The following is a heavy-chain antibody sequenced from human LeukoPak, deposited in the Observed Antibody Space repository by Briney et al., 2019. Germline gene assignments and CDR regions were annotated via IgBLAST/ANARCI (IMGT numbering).Heavy chain of an antibody. CDR1: AFTFSDYG. CDR3: VKESATNASVHFDY. J-gene: IGHJ4*02. D-gene: IGHD5/OR15-5a*01. Sequence: GGSLRLSCAASAFTFSDYGMHRVRQAPGKGLEWVAVIWSDGSNRFYAGSVKGRFTISRDNTQNTLFLQMSRLRSEDTAVYYCVKESATNASVHFDYWGQGTLVTVSS. V-gene: IGHV3-33*06. CDR2: IWSDGSNR.